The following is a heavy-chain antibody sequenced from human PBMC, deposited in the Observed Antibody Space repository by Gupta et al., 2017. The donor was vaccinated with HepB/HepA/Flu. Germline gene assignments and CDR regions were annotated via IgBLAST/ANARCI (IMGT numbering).Heavy chain of an antibody. Sequence: QVQLVQSRAEVKKPGASVKVSCKASGYTFTGYYMHWVRQAPGQGLEWMGWINPNSGGTNYAQKFQGRVTMTRDTSISTAYMELSRLRSDDTAVYYCAREGYVDIVATIGGTAFDIWGQGTMVTVSS. J-gene: IGHJ3*02. CDR3: AREGYVDIVATIGGTAFDI. V-gene: IGHV1-2*02. D-gene: IGHD5-12*01. CDR2: INPNSGGT. CDR1: GYTFTGYY.